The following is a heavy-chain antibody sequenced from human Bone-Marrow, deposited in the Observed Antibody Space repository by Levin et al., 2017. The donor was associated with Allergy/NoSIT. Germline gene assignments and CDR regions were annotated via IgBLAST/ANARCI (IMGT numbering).Heavy chain of an antibody. D-gene: IGHD2-15*01. CDR3: ARTLGYCSGDGCYYYFDY. J-gene: IGHJ4*02. CDR2: IDQSGNT. Sequence: HSQTLSLTCAVSNYSISSGFHWGWIRQPPGKGLEWIGSIDQSGNTYYSPSLKSRVTISVDTSKNQFSLRLTSVSAADTVVYYCARTLGYCSGDGCYYYFDYWGQGTLVTVSS. CDR1: NYSISSGFH. V-gene: IGHV4-38-2*01.